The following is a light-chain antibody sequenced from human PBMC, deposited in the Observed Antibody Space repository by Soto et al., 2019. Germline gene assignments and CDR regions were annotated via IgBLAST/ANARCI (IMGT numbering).Light chain of an antibody. CDR1: QSISSW. Sequence: DIQMTQSPSTLSASVGDRVTITCRASQSISSWLAWYQQKPGTAPKLLIYKASTLQSGVPSRFSGSGSGTEFPLTINSMQPDDFATEYCQKYSTNWTFGQGTQGE. CDR2: KAS. CDR3: QKYSTNWT. J-gene: IGKJ1*01. V-gene: IGKV1-5*03.